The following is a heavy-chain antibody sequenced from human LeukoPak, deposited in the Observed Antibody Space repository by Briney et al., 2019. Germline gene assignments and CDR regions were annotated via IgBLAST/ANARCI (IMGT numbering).Heavy chain of an antibody. Sequence: GGSLRLSCSASGFTVSTNDMSWVRQAPGKGLEWVSIIHIGNGTDYTDSVRGRFTISRDDSKNTLYLQMNSLRAEDTAVYYCARDILTGSSLAGLDVWGQGTTVTVSS. CDR2: IHIGNGT. V-gene: IGHV3-66*01. CDR3: ARDILTGSSLAGLDV. J-gene: IGHJ6*02. D-gene: IGHD3-9*01. CDR1: GFTVSTND.